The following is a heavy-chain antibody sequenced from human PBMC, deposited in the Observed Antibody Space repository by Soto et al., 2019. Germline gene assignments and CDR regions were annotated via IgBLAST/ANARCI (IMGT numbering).Heavy chain of an antibody. V-gene: IGHV3-7*01. CDR2: IKQDGTEK. CDR1: GFTFSRYW. Sequence: GGSLRLSCAASGFTFSRYWMNWVRQAPGKGLEWVANIKQDGTEKNYVDSVKGRFTISRDNARDSLYLQMDSLRAEDTAVYFCARGDTHMITGMDSFDIWGQGTMVTVSS. D-gene: IGHD3-16*01. J-gene: IGHJ3*02. CDR3: ARGDTHMITGMDSFDI.